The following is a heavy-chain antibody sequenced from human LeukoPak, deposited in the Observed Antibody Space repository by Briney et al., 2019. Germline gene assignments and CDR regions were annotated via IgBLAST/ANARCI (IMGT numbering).Heavy chain of an antibody. CDR3: VGVQLFYYDSSDFRPLDS. D-gene: IGHD3-22*01. V-gene: IGHV1-18*01. CDR2: NSGYDANT. Sequence: ASVRVSCKASVYDFTSFGISWVRQAPGQGLEWVGRNSGYDANTRHAGSLQGRVRMTPDTSTTKVTMVPKGLSADEGASYSCVGVQLFYYDSSDFRPLDSWGQGTLVTVSP. CDR1: VYDFTSFG. J-gene: IGHJ1*01.